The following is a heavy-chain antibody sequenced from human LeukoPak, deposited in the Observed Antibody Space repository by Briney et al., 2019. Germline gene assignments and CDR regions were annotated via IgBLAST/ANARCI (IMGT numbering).Heavy chain of an antibody. J-gene: IGHJ4*02. D-gene: IGHD1-1*01. CDR2: ISSNGDIT. V-gene: IGHV3-64*01. CDR3: ARGSSLTTATSALFES. Sequence: GGSLKLSCAASGFTFRNYAMHWVRQAPGKGLEYVSAISSNGDITYYANSVKGRFTISRDNSKNTLYLQMGSLRAEDMAVYYCARGSSLTTATSALFESWGQGTLVTVSS. CDR1: GFTFRNYA.